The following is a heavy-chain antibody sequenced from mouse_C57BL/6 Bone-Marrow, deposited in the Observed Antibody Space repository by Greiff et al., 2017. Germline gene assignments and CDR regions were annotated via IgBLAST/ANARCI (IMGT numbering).Heavy chain of an antibody. CDR2: IHPNSGST. D-gene: IGHD1-1*01. J-gene: IGHJ1*03. V-gene: IGHV1-64*01. Sequence: QVQLQQPGAELVKPGASVKLSCKASGYTFTSYWMHWVKQRPGQGLEWIGMIHPNSGSTNYNEKFKSKATLTVDTSSSTAYMQLSSLTSEDSAVYYFARDSYVPYWYFDVWGTGTTVTVSS. CDR3: ARDSYVPYWYFDV. CDR1: GYTFTSYW.